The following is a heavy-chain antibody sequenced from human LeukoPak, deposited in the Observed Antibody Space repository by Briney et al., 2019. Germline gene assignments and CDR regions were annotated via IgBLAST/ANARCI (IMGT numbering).Heavy chain of an antibody. CDR3: ARVLLDYGDYFYFDY. Sequence: SETLSLTCTVSGGSISSYYWSWIRQPAGKGLEWIGRIYTSGSTNYNPSLKSRVTMSVDTSKNQFSLKLSSVTAADTAVYYCARVLLDYGDYFYFDYWGQGTLVTVSS. CDR2: IYTSGST. V-gene: IGHV4-4*07. CDR1: GGSISSYY. D-gene: IGHD4-17*01. J-gene: IGHJ4*02.